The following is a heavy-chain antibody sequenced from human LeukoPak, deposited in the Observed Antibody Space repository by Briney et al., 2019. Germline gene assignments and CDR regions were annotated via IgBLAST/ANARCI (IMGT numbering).Heavy chain of an antibody. J-gene: IGHJ4*02. Sequence: GGSLRLSCAASGFTVSSNYMNWVRQAPGKGLEWVSLTYSGGSTHYADSVKGRFTISRDNSKNTLYLQMNSLRAEDTAVYYCARGGDSSYYGDYWGQGTLVTVSS. D-gene: IGHD3-22*01. CDR3: ARGGDSSYYGDY. CDR1: GFTVSSNY. V-gene: IGHV3-66*01. CDR2: TYSGGST.